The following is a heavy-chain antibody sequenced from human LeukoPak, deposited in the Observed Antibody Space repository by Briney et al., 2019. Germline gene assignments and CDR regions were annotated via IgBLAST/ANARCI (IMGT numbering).Heavy chain of an antibody. Sequence: SETLSLTCTVSGGSISSSSYYWGWIRQPPGKGPEWIGSIYYSGSTYYNPSLKSRVTISVDTSKNQFSLKVSSVTAADTAVYYCARQYGSYPPSDAFDIWGQGTMVTVSS. CDR1: GGSISSSSYY. CDR3: ARQYGSYPPSDAFDI. CDR2: IYYSGST. V-gene: IGHV4-39*01. J-gene: IGHJ3*02. D-gene: IGHD1-26*01.